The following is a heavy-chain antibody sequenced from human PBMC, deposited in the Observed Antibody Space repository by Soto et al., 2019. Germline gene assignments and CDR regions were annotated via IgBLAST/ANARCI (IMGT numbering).Heavy chain of an antibody. CDR3: ARDQPGYSYGYGLGY. J-gene: IGHJ4*02. D-gene: IGHD5-18*01. CDR1: GFTFSSYS. Sequence: EVQLVESGGGLVKPGGSLRLSCAASGFTFSSYSMNWVRQAPGKGLEWVSSISGSSSYIYYADSVKGRFTISRDNAKNSLYLQMNRLRAEDTAVYYCARDQPGYSYGYGLGYWGQGTLVTVSS. V-gene: IGHV3-21*01. CDR2: ISGSSSYI.